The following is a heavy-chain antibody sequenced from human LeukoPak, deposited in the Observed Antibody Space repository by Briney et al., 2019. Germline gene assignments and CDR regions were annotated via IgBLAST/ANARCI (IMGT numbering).Heavy chain of an antibody. CDR2: ISCYNGDT. D-gene: IGHD6-6*01. V-gene: IGHV1-8*02. CDR1: GYPFSSHG. Sequence: ASVKVSCKASGYPFSSHGITWVRQAPGQGLEWMGWISCYNGDTHYAQKFQGRVTMTRNTSISTAYMELSSLRSEDTAVYYCARGGYSSSRYYYYGMDVWGQGTTVTVSS. J-gene: IGHJ6*02. CDR3: ARGGYSSSRYYYYGMDV.